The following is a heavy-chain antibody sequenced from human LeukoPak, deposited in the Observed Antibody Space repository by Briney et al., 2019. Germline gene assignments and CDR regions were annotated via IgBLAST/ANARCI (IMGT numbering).Heavy chain of an antibody. J-gene: IGHJ1*01. V-gene: IGHV4-39*01. Sequence: SETLSLTCSVSGDSVSKSDSYWDWIRQPPGKGLEWIGTIYYSGRTYYSPSLKSRVTMSVDPSNNQFSLNLRSVTAADTALYYCARRRYYDGSGYLEWGQGTLLSVSS. CDR1: GDSVSKSDSY. CDR3: ARRRYYDGSGYLE. D-gene: IGHD3-22*01. CDR2: IYYSGRT.